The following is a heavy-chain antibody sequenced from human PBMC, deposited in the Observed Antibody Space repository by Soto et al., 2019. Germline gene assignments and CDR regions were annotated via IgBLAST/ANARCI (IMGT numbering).Heavy chain of an antibody. V-gene: IGHV3-23*01. D-gene: IGHD3-16*02. CDR1: GFTFSSYA. CDR2: ISGSGGST. Sequence: HPGGSLRLSCAASGFTFSSYAMSWVRQAPGKGLEWVSAISGSGGSTYYADSVKGRFTISRDNSKNTLYLQMNSLRAEDTAVYYCAKEISYDYVWGSYRSPNWFDPWGQGTLVTVSS. CDR3: AKEISYDYVWGSYRSPNWFDP. J-gene: IGHJ5*02.